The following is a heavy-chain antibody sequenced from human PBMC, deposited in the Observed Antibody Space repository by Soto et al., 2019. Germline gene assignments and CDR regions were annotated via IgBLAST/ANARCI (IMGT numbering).Heavy chain of an antibody. Sequence: QITLKESGPTLVKPTQTLTLTCTFSGFLLSTSGVGVGWIRQPPGKALEWLTLIYWDDDKRYSPSLKSRLTITKDTSKNQVVLTMTNMDPVDTATYYCAHTYGSGSHYRFDPWGQGTLVTVSS. J-gene: IGHJ5*02. D-gene: IGHD3-10*01. CDR1: GFLLSTSGVG. V-gene: IGHV2-5*02. CDR3: AHTYGSGSHYRFDP. CDR2: IYWDDDK.